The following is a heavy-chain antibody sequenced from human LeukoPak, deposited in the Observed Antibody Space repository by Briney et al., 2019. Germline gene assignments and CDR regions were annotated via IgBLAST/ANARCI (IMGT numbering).Heavy chain of an antibody. CDR1: GGSISSSSYF. CDR3: ARFGSSTWYKGAFDI. CDR2: IYYSGTT. V-gene: IGHV4-39*07. Sequence: SETLSLTCTVSGGSISSSSYFWGWIRQPPGKGLEWIGSIYYSGTTYYNPSLKGRVNLSVDTSKNQISLNLTSVTAADTAVYYCARFGSSTWYKGAFDIWGQGTMVTVAS. J-gene: IGHJ3*02. D-gene: IGHD6-13*01.